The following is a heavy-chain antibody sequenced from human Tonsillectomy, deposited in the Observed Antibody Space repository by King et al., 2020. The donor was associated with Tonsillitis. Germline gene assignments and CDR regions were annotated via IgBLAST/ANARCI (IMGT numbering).Heavy chain of an antibody. CDR3: ARYVSGSFDY. Sequence: QLQESGPGVVKPSETLSLTCTVSGGAIGSSDHFWAWIRQPPGKGLEWIGYMYDSGAIFYNPSLKSRITISGGASENRFSLNLGSVTAADTAVYFCARYVSGSFDYWGQGALVTVSS. V-gene: IGHV4-39*01. CDR2: MYDSGAI. D-gene: IGHD1-26*01. CDR1: GGAIGSSDHF. J-gene: IGHJ4*02.